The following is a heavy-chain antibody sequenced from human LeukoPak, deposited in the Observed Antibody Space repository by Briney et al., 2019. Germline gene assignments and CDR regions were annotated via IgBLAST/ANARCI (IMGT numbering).Heavy chain of an antibody. CDR3: ARDYRSRRYALDS. J-gene: IGHJ4*02. CDR2: IQDDGSPK. V-gene: IGHV3-30*02. CDR1: GFTFRRFC. D-gene: IGHD3-16*02. Sequence: GGSLRLSCGASGFTFRRFCRHWISQAPGKGLEWVAFIQDDGSPKYYAGSVKGRFSISRDNSKNTVYLQMNSLRAEDTALYYCARDYRSRRYALDSWGQGTLVTVSS.